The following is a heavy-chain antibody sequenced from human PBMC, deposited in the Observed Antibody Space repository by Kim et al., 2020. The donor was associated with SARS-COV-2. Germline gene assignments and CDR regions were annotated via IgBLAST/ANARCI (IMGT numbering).Heavy chain of an antibody. Sequence: QKFQGRVTITRDTSASTAYMELSSLRSEDTAVYYCARPAYSSGWYDWFDPWGQGTPVTVSS. D-gene: IGHD6-19*01. V-gene: IGHV1-3*01. J-gene: IGHJ5*02. CDR3: ARPAYSSGWYDWFDP.